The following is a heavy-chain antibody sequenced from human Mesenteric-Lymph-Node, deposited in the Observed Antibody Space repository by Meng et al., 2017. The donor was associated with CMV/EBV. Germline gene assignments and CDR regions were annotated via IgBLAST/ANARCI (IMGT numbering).Heavy chain of an antibody. Sequence: GESLKISCAASGFTFSSYWMSWVRQAPGKGLEWVANIKQDGSEKYYVDSVKGRFTISRDNAKNSLYLQMNSLRAEDTAVYYCARVTGAVFDYWGQGTLVIVSS. CDR3: ARVTGAVFDY. V-gene: IGHV3-7*01. D-gene: IGHD1-26*01. CDR1: GFTFSSYW. J-gene: IGHJ4*02. CDR2: IKQDGSEK.